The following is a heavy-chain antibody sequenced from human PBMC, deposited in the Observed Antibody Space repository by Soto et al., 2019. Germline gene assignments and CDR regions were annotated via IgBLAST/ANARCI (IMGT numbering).Heavy chain of an antibody. CDR1: GGTFSSYA. Sequence: SVKVSCKASGGTFSSYAISWVRQAPGQGLEWMGGIIPIFGTANYAQKFQGRVTITADESTSTAYMELSSLRSEDTAVYYCARELYDYGATRTEYFDYWGQGTLVTVSS. D-gene: IGHD4-17*01. CDR3: ARELYDYGATRTEYFDY. CDR2: IIPIFGTA. J-gene: IGHJ4*02. V-gene: IGHV1-69*13.